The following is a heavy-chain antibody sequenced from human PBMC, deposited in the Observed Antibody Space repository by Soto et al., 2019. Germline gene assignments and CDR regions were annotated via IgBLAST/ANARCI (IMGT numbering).Heavy chain of an antibody. V-gene: IGHV3-23*01. J-gene: IGHJ4*02. CDR3: AKAGLHYFYSSRHYLTSLDY. D-gene: IGHD3-22*01. CDR2: ISDSGDHT. CDR1: GFTFSNYA. Sequence: PGGSLRLSCTASGFTFSNYAMSWVRQAPGKGLEWVSSISDSGDHTYYADSVKGRFTVSRDNSKNTLCLQMNSLKADDTAVYYCAKAGLHYFYSSRHYLTSLDYRGQALLVTVS.